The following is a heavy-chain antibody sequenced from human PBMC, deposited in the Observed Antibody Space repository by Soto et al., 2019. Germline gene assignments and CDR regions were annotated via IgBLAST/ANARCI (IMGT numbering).Heavy chain of an antibody. Sequence: NPSETLSLSCAVSGCSFTSNNWWTWVRQPPGQGLEWIGEIYRTGSTNYNPSLKSRVTISLDKSENQFSLKVTSLTAADTAVYYCASRDPGTSVDYWGQGTLVTVSS. CDR3: ASRDPGTSVDY. J-gene: IGHJ4*02. CDR2: IYRTGST. D-gene: IGHD1-7*01. CDR1: GCSFTSNNW. V-gene: IGHV4-4*02.